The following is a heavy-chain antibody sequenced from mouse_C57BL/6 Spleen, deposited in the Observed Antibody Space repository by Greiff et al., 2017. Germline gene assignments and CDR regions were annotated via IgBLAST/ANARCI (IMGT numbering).Heavy chain of an antibody. J-gene: IGHJ2*01. Sequence: VQLQQSGPVLVKPGASVKMSCKASGYTFTDYYMNWVKQSHGQSLEWIGVINPYNGGTSYNQKFKGKATLTVDKSTSPDYMELNSLTAEDAADYYCARYPAQATFFDDGGKGTTRTVSS. CDR1: GYTFTDYY. CDR3: ARYPAQATFFDD. D-gene: IGHD3-2*02. V-gene: IGHV1-19*01. CDR2: INPYNGGT.